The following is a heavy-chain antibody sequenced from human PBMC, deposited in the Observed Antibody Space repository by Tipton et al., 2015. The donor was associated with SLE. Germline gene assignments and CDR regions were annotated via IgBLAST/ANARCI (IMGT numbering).Heavy chain of an antibody. Sequence: TLSLTCTVSGGSISSGSYSWIWIRQPAGKELEWIGRIYTSGSTNYNPSPKSRVTISVDTSKNQFSLKLSSVTAADTAVYYCARAPGLERSYFYYFYMDVWGKGTTVTVSS. V-gene: IGHV4-61*02. J-gene: IGHJ6*03. D-gene: IGHD1-1*01. CDR3: ARAPGLERSYFYYFYMDV. CDR2: IYTSGST. CDR1: GGSISSGSYS.